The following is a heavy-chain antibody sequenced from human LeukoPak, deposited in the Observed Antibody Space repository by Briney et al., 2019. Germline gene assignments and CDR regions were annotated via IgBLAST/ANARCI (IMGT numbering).Heavy chain of an antibody. V-gene: IGHV2-5*02. CDR2: IYWDDDK. J-gene: IGHJ4*02. D-gene: IGHD3-10*01. Sequence: ESGPTLVNPTQTLTLTCTFSGFSLSTSGVGVGWIRQPPGKALEWLALIYWDDDKRYSPSLKSRPTITKDTSKNQVVLTMTNMDPVDTATYYCAHVWRGSVGRFGELYNYWGQGTLVTVSS. CDR3: AHVWRGSVGRFGELYNY. CDR1: GFSLSTSGVG.